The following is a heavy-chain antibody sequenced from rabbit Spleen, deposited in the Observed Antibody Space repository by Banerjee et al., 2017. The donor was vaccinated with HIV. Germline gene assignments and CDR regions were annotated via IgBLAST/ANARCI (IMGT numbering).Heavy chain of an antibody. V-gene: IGHV1S40*01. CDR2: IEGGSSAFS. Sequence: QSLEESGGDLVKPGASLTLTCTASGVSFSSNHYMCWVRQAPGKGLEWIACIEGGSSAFSYFASWAKGRFTISKTSSTTVTLQMTSLTAADTAIYFCARDSASSFSSYGMDLWGPGTLVTVS. CDR3: ARDSASSFSSYGMDL. J-gene: IGHJ6*01. D-gene: IGHD8-1*01. CDR1: GVSFSSNHY.